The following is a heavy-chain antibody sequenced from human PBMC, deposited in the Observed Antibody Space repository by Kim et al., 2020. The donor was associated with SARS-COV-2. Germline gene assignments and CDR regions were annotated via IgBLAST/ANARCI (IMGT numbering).Heavy chain of an antibody. D-gene: IGHD3-10*01. Sequence: ASVKVSCKASGYTFTSYAMHWVRQAPGQRLEWMGWINAGNGNTKYSQKFQGGVTITRDTSASTAYMELSSLRSEDTAVYYCARGEYYYGSGSYYNGGWFDPWGQGTLVTVSS. J-gene: IGHJ5*02. V-gene: IGHV1-3*01. CDR1: GYTFTSYA. CDR3: ARGEYYYGSGSYYNGGWFDP. CDR2: INAGNGNT.